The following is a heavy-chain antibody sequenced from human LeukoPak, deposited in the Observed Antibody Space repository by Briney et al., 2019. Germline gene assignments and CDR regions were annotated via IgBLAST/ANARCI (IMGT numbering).Heavy chain of an antibody. D-gene: IGHD3-10*01. Sequence: ASVKVSCKVSGYTLTELSMHWVRQAPGKGLEWMGGFDPEDGETIYAQKFQGRVTMTEDTSTDTAYMELSSLRSEDTAVYYCATALPERYGSGTFDYWGQGTLVTVSS. V-gene: IGHV1-24*01. J-gene: IGHJ4*02. CDR3: ATALPERYGSGTFDY. CDR1: GYTLTELS. CDR2: FDPEDGET.